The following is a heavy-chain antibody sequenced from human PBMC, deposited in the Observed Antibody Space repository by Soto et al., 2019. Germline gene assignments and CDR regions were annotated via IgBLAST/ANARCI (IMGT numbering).Heavy chain of an antibody. J-gene: IGHJ4*02. Sequence: NPSETLSLTCTVSGGSISGYYWSWIRQPPGKGLEWIGYMYNTGSTVYNPSFKSRVTISVDTSKNQFSLKLTSVTATDTAVYYCARDACPGLLSAVMDYLDDWGPRTLVTVSS. CDR3: ARDACPGLLSAVMDYLDD. CDR1: GGSISGYY. V-gene: IGHV4-4*08. CDR2: MYNTGST. D-gene: IGHD2-2*01.